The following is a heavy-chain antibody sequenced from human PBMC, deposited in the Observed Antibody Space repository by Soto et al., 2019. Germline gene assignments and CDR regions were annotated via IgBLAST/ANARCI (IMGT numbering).Heavy chain of an antibody. CDR2: ISSSSSYI. CDR1: GFTFSSYS. D-gene: IGHD2-2*01. CDR3: ARYPGYCSSTSCPGYWFDP. V-gene: IGHV3-21*01. J-gene: IGHJ5*02. Sequence: GGSLRLSCAASGFTFSSYSMNWVRQAPGKGLEWVSSISSSSSYIYYADKVKGRFTISRDNAKNSLYLKMNSLRAEDTAVYYCARYPGYCSSTSCPGYWFDPWGQGTLVTVSS.